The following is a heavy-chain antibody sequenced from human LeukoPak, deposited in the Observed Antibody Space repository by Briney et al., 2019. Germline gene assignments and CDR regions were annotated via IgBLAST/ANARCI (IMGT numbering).Heavy chain of an antibody. V-gene: IGHV4-39*07. CDR3: ARVWAALDAFDI. J-gene: IGHJ3*02. Sequence: PSETLSLTCTVSGGSISSSSYYWGWIRPPPGKGREWIGSIYYSGSTYYNPSLKSRVTISVDTSKNQFSLKLSSVTAADTAVYDCARVWAALDAFDIWGQGTMVTVSS. D-gene: IGHD6-25*01. CDR2: IYYSGST. CDR1: GGSISSSSYY.